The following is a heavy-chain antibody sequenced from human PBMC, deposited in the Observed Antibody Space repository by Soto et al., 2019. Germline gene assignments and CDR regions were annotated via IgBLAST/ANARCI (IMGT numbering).Heavy chain of an antibody. CDR1: RFTFNNAC. Sequence: PGGSLKLSCAASRFTFNNACISWVRQTPGKGLEWVGRIKSKTDGGTTDYAAPVKGRFTISRDDSKNTLYLQMNSLKTEDTAVYFCPAGIIRFLVWFYSEFWRQGTLVIV. V-gene: IGHV3-15*01. CDR3: PAGIIRFLVWFYSEF. D-gene: IGHD3-3*01. J-gene: IGHJ4*02. CDR2: IKSKTDGGTT.